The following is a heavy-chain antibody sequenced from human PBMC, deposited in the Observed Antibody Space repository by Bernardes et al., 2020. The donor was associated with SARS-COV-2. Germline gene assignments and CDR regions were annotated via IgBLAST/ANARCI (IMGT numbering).Heavy chain of an antibody. V-gene: IGHV3-20*04. CDR1: GFTFDDYG. Sequence: GGSLRLSCAASGFTFDDYGMSWVRQAPGKGLEWVSGMNWNGGSIGYADSVKGRFTISRDNAKNSLYLQMNSLRAEDTALYYCARAGGTSFYCGMDVWGQGTTVTVSS. CDR2: MNWNGGSI. J-gene: IGHJ6*02. D-gene: IGHD1-7*01. CDR3: ARAGGTSFYCGMDV.